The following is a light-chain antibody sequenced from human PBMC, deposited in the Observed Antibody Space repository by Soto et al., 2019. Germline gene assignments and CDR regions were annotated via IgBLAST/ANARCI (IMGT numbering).Light chain of an antibody. CDR3: QKYESLPLT. CDR2: NAS. V-gene: IGKV1-33*01. CDR1: QDISNS. J-gene: IGKJ5*01. Sequence: DIQLTQSPSFLSASVGDRVTITCRASQDISNSLAWYQQKPGKAPKLLIYNASALETGVPSRFSGSGSGTGFTFTISSLQPEDVATYYCQKYESLPLTFGQGTRLEIK.